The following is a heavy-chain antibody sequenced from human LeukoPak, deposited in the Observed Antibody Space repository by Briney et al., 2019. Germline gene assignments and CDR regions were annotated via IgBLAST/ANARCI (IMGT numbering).Heavy chain of an antibody. Sequence: SETLSLTCTVSGGSISSGSYYLSWIRRPAGKGLEWIGRIYTSGSTNYNPSLKSRVTISVDTSKNQFTLKLSSVTAADTAVYYCARDHYRKLAAAIWFDPWGQGTLVTVSS. V-gene: IGHV4-61*02. CDR1: GGSISSGSYY. J-gene: IGHJ5*02. CDR3: ARDHYRKLAAAIWFDP. CDR2: IYTSGST. D-gene: IGHD6-13*01.